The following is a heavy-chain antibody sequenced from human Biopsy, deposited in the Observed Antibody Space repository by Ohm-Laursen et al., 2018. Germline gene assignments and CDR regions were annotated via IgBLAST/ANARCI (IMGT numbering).Heavy chain of an antibody. J-gene: IGHJ4*02. D-gene: IGHD2-21*02. V-gene: IGHV3-9*01. Sequence: SLRLSCAASGFTFYDYAMHWVRQAPGKGLEWVSGITWNSGSIGYADSVKGRFSIFRDNAKHSLYLQMDSLRAEDTALYYCAKDLGQVTAAIGYWGQGTLVTVSS. CDR3: AKDLGQVTAAIGY. CDR2: ITWNSGSI. CDR1: GFTFYDYA.